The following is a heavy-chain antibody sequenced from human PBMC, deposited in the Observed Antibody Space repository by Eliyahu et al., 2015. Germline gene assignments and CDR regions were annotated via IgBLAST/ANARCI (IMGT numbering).Heavy chain of an antibody. CDR1: GFPFXXYX. CDR3: ARDRKIWAVANHDAFDI. D-gene: IGHD6-19*01. CDR2: ISYDGSNK. V-gene: IGHV3-30-3*01. J-gene: IGHJ3*02. Sequence: QVQLVESGGGVVQPGRSLXLSCAASGFPFXXYXMHWVRQAPGKGLEWVAVISYDGSNKYYADSVKGRFTISRDNSKNTLYLQMNSLRAEDTAVYYCARDRKIWAVANHDAFDIWGQGTMVTVSS.